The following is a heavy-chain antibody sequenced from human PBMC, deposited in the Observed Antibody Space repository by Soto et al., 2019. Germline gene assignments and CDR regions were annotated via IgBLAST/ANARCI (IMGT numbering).Heavy chain of an antibody. CDR2: IIPIFGTA. Sequence: GASVKVSCKASGGTFSSYAISWVRQAPGQGLEWMGGIIPIFGTANYAQKFQGRVTITADESTSTAYMELSSLRSEDTAVYYCARGSPYYYDMEPFDPWGQGTLVTVSS. J-gene: IGHJ5*02. CDR3: ARGSPYYYDMEPFDP. D-gene: IGHD3-22*01. V-gene: IGHV1-69*13. CDR1: GGTFSSYA.